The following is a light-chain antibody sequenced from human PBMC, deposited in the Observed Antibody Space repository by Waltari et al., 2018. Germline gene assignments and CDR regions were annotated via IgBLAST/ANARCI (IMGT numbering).Light chain of an antibody. Sequence: DIQLTQSPSTLSASVGDRVTITCRASQSISSWLAWYQQKPGKAPKVLIYRASSLESGVPSRCSGSGSGTEFTLTISSLQPDDFATYSCQQYDSYSTFGQGTKVEIK. CDR1: QSISSW. V-gene: IGKV1-5*03. CDR3: QQYDSYST. CDR2: RAS. J-gene: IGKJ1*01.